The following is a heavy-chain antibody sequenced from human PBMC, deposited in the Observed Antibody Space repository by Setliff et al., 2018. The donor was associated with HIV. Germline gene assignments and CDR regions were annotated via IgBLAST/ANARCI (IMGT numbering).Heavy chain of an antibody. D-gene: IGHD3-9*01. CDR3: ARGSDWHPD. J-gene: IGHJ4*02. V-gene: IGHV4-59*01. Sequence: SETLSLTCTVSGGSISSYCWSWIRQPPGKGLEWIGYICDSGITKYSPSLKSRVTISVDRSKNQFSLKLSSVTAADTAIYYCARGSDWHPDGGQGTLVTVPQ. CDR2: ICDSGIT. CDR1: GGSISSYC.